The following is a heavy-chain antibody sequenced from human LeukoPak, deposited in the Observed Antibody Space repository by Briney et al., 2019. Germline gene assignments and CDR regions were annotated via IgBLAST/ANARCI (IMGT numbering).Heavy chain of an antibody. CDR1: GGSFSGYY. CDR3: ARGGYYGSGNDFRFDP. V-gene: IGHV4-34*01. CDR2: INHSGST. D-gene: IGHD3-10*01. Sequence: MASETLSLTCAVYGGSFSGYYWSWIRQPPGKGLEWIGEINHSGSTNYNPSLKSRVTISLDTSKNQFSLKLSSVTAADTAVYYCARGGYYGSGNDFRFDPWGQGTLVTVSS. J-gene: IGHJ5*02.